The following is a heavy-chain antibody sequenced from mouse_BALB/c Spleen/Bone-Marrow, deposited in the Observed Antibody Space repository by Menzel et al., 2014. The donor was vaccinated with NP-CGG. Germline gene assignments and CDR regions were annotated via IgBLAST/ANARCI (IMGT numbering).Heavy chain of an antibody. Sequence: EVKLMESGGGLVKPGGSLELSCAASGFTFSDYYMYWVRQTPEKRLEWVATISDGGSYTYYPDSVKGRFTISRDNAKNNLYLQMSSLKSEDTAMYYCARDGNYYAMDYWGQGTSVTVSS. CDR3: ARDGNYYAMDY. D-gene: IGHD2-1*01. CDR2: ISDGGSYT. CDR1: GFTFSDYY. J-gene: IGHJ4*01. V-gene: IGHV5-4*02.